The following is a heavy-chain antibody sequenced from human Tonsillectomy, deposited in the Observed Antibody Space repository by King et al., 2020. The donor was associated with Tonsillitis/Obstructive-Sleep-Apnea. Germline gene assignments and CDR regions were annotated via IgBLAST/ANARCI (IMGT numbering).Heavy chain of an antibody. J-gene: IGHJ4*02. CDR3: AREVPSPYYFDY. D-gene: IGHD2-2*01. CDR2: IYYSGST. V-gene: IGHV4-31*03. Sequence: VQLQESGPGLVKPSQTLSLTCTVSGDSISSGGYYWSWIRQHPGKGLEWFGYIYYSGSTYYNPSLKSRVTISVDTSKNQFSLKLSSVTAAHPAVYYCAREVPSPYYFDYWGQGTLVTVSS. CDR1: GDSISSGGYY.